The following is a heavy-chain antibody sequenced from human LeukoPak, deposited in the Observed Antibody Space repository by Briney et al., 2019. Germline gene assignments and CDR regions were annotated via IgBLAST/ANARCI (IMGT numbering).Heavy chain of an antibody. D-gene: IGHD1-1*01. J-gene: IGHJ4*02. Sequence: QILSHTCAISGDSVSSNMVAWNWIRHPPTTGIEWLGRTYYRSKWNHDYRVFVRGRIPIYADTSKNEFHLHLNSVTPEDTAVYYCAMDNWGDLYLDNWGRGTLVTVSS. CDR2: TYYRSKWNH. CDR3: AMDNWGDLYLDN. CDR1: GDSVSSNMVA. V-gene: IGHV6-1*01.